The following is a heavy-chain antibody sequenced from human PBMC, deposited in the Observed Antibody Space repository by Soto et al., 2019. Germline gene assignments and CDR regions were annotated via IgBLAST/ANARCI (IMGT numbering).Heavy chain of an antibody. CDR3: AKVSSSWYAGFFDL. CDR1: GFPFSFYS. CDR2: LSDSGGSI. J-gene: IGHJ4*02. D-gene: IGHD6-13*01. Sequence: GGSLRLSCAASGFPFSFYSMNWVRQAPGKGLEWVSGLSDSGGSIYYADSVKGRFTVSRDNSMNTLYLQMNTLRAEDTAIYYCAKVSSSWYAGFFDLWGQGTLVTVSS. V-gene: IGHV3-23*01.